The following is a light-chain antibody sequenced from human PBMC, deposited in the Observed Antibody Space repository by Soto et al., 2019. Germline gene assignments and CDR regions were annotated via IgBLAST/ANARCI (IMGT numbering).Light chain of an antibody. CDR1: QSVDSNY. CDR3: QQYGSSPRT. J-gene: IGKJ1*01. CDR2: GAL. Sequence: IWLTQSPGTLSLSPGERATLSCRASQSVDSNYLAWYQQKPGQAPTLLIYGALNRPTDVPDRFSGSGSGADFTLTISRLEPEDFAMYYCQQYGSSPRTFGQGTKVDIK. V-gene: IGKV3-20*01.